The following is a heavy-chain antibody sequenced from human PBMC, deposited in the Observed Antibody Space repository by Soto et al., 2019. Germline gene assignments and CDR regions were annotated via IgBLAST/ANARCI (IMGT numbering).Heavy chain of an antibody. CDR2: IGADNGDT. J-gene: IGHJ5*02. D-gene: IGHD1-1*01. Sequence: VQLVQSGAEVKKPGASVKVSCKASGYTFSTYGFSWVRQAPGQGLEWMGWIGADNGDTNYAQNFQGRVTMTTDTSTTTSYMELRSLTSDDTAVYFCARDWKGAEGFDPWGQGTLVTVSS. V-gene: IGHV1-18*01. CDR1: GYTFSTYG. CDR3: ARDWKGAEGFDP.